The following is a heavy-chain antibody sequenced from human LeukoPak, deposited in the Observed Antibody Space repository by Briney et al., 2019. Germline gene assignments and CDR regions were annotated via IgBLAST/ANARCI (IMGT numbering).Heavy chain of an antibody. V-gene: IGHV3-7*01. D-gene: IGHD3-22*01. CDR1: GFTFSSYW. Sequence: PGGSLRLSCAASGFTFSSYWMSWVRQAPGKGLEWVANIKQDGSEKYYVDSVKGRFTISRDNAKNSLYLQMNSRRAEDTAVYYCARPTYYYDSSGYPHWGQGTLVTVSS. CDR2: IKQDGSEK. CDR3: ARPTYYYDSSGYPH. J-gene: IGHJ4*02.